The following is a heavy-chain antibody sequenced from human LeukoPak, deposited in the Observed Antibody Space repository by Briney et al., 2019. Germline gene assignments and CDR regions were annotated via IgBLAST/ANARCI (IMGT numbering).Heavy chain of an antibody. V-gene: IGHV4-31*03. CDR1: GGSVSSAGYY. CDR2: IYYSGSP. CDR3: RVTGSRVYDSSGYYYDYFDY. Sequence: SETLSLTCTVSGGSVSSAGYYWSWIRQHPGKGLEWLGYIYYSGSPYYNLSLKSRGTMSLDTSKNQFSLKLSSVTAADTAVYYCRVTGSRVYDSSGYYYDYFDYWGQGTLVTVSS. D-gene: IGHD3-22*01. J-gene: IGHJ4*02.